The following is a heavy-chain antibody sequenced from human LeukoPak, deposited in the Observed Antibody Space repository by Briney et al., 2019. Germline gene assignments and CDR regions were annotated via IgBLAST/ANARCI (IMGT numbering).Heavy chain of an antibody. J-gene: IGHJ3*02. V-gene: IGHV3-66*01. CDR2: IYSGDST. CDR1: GFTVSTNY. D-gene: IGHD1-26*01. CDR3: LTVVETTIAAFDI. Sequence: GGSLRLSCAASGFTVSTNYMSWVRQAPGKGLEWVSVIYSGDSTNYADSVKGRFTISRDNAKKTLYLQMNSLRVEDTAVYYCLTVVETTIAAFDIWGQGTMVTVSS.